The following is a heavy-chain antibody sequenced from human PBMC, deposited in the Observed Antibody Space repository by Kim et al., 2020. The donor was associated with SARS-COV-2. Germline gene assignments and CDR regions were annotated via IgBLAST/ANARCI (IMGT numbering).Heavy chain of an antibody. Sequence: ASVKVSCKASGYTFTSYGISWVRQAPGQGLEWMGWISAYNGNTNYAQKLQGRVTMTTDTSTSTAYMELRSLRSDDTAVYYCAREYDFWSGANYGMDVWGQGTTVTVSS. V-gene: IGHV1-18*01. J-gene: IGHJ6*02. CDR3: AREYDFWSGANYGMDV. CDR2: ISAYNGNT. D-gene: IGHD3-3*01. CDR1: GYTFTSYG.